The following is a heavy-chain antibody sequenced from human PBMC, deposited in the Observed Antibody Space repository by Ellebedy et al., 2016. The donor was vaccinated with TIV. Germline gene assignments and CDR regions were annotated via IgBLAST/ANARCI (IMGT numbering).Heavy chain of an antibody. Sequence: MPSETLSLTCTVSGGSISSYYWSWIRQPPGKGLEWIGYVYYSGSTNYNPSLKSRVTISVDTSKNQFSLNLKLSYVTAADTAIYYCARTLAFYDILTGYVPNWFDPWGQGTLVTVSS. CDR2: VYYSGST. V-gene: IGHV4-59*01. J-gene: IGHJ5*02. D-gene: IGHD3-9*01. CDR3: ARTLAFYDILTGYVPNWFDP. CDR1: GGSISSYY.